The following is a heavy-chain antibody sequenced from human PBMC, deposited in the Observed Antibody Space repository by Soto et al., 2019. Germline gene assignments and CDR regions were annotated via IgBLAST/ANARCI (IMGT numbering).Heavy chain of an antibody. J-gene: IGHJ6*02. CDR1: GGSGSGYY. V-gene: IGHV4-34*01. D-gene: IGHD6-6*01. CDR2: INHSGST. Sequence: SETLSLTCAVYGGSGSGYYWSWIRQPPGKGLEWIGEINHSGSTNYNPSLKSRVTISVDTSKNQFSLKLSSVTAADTAVYYCARGWSSSPRYYYYYGMDVWGQGTTVTVSS. CDR3: ARGWSSSPRYYYYYGMDV.